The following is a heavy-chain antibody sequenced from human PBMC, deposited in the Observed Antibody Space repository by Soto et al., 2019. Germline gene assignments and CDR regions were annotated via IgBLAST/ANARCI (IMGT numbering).Heavy chain of an antibody. Sequence: QVQLQESGPGLVKPSETLSLTCTVSGGSVTSGSYYWSWIRQPPGKGLEWIGYIYNSGSTNYNPSLKSRGTISVDTSKNQISLKLNSVTAADTAVYYCARDQGIAVAVFDYWGQGTLVTVSS. CDR2: IYNSGST. V-gene: IGHV4-61*01. CDR3: ARDQGIAVAVFDY. CDR1: GGSVTSGSYY. D-gene: IGHD6-19*01. J-gene: IGHJ4*02.